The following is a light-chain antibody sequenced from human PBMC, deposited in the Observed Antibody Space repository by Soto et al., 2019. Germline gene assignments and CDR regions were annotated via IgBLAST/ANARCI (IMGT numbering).Light chain of an antibody. CDR2: DAS. V-gene: IGKV1-5*01. CDR1: QIISSW. Sequence: DIQMTQSPSTLSASVGDRVTITCRASQIISSWLAWYQQKPGKAPKLLIYDASSLESGVPSRFSGSGSGTEFTLTISSLQADDFATYYCQRYNSLYTFGQGTKVDIK. CDR3: QRYNSLYT. J-gene: IGKJ2*01.